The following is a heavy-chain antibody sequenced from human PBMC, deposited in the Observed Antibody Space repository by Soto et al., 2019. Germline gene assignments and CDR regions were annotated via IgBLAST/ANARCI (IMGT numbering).Heavy chain of an antibody. CDR3: EVNWDDFWSGTPDY. D-gene: IGHD3-3*01. V-gene: IGHV3-30*03. CDR1: GFTFSSYG. CDR2: ISYDGSNK. Sequence: GGSLRLSCAASGFTFSSYGMHWVRQAPGKGLEWVAVISYDGSNKYYADSVKGRFTISRDNSKNTLYLQMNSLRAEDTAVYYCEVNWDDFWSGTPDYWGQGTLVTVSS. J-gene: IGHJ4*02.